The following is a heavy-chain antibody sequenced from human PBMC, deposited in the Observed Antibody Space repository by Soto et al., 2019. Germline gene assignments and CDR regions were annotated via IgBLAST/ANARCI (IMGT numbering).Heavy chain of an antibody. CDR3: ASDAWGSSWFYCMDV. J-gene: IGHJ6*04. CDR2: INPNSGGT. D-gene: IGHD6-13*01. V-gene: IGHV1-2*02. CDR1: GYTFTGYY. Sequence: ASVKVSCKASGYTFTGYYMHWVRQAPGQGLEWMGWINPNSGGTNYAQKFQGRVTMTRDTSISTAYMELSRLRSDDTAVYYCASDAWGSSWFYCMDVWGEGPTVTVSS.